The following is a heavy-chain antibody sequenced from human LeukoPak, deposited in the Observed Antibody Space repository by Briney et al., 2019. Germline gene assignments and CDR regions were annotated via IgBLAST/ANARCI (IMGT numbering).Heavy chain of an antibody. J-gene: IGHJ4*02. V-gene: IGHV3-30-3*01. Sequence: GGSLRLSCAASGFTFSSYAMSWVRQAPGKGLEWVAVISYDGSNKYYADSVKGRFTISRDNSKNTLYLQMNSLRAEDTAVYYCARDSLSGGVWFGELFVDYWGQGTLVTVSS. D-gene: IGHD3-10*01. CDR3: ARDSLSGGVWFGELFVDY. CDR2: ISYDGSNK. CDR1: GFTFSSYA.